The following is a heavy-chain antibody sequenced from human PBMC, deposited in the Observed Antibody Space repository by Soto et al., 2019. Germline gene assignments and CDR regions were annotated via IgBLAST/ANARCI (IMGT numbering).Heavy chain of an antibody. J-gene: IGHJ5*01. V-gene: IGHV4-31*03. CDR2: IAYSGDT. CDR3: ASDVERSAIVS. Sequence: SETLSLTCSFSGGSIISADSYWFWIRKHPGKGLEWIGYIAYSGDTYYNPSLRSRVTISADTSENKFSLTLKSVTAADTAVYVGASDVERSAIVSWGQGTPVTVSS. CDR1: GGSIISADSY.